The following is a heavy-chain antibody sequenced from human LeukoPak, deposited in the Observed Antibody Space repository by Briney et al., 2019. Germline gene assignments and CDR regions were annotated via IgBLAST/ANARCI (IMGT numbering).Heavy chain of an antibody. CDR2: IWYDGSNK. CDR1: GFTFSSYG. CDR3: ARSSPDGGIQLWFRLDY. Sequence: GGSLRLSCAASGFTFSSYGMHWVRQAPGKGLEWVAVIWYDGSNKYYADSVKGRFTISRDNSKNTLYLQMSSLRAEDTAVYYCARSSPDGGIQLWFRLDYWGQGTLATVSS. D-gene: IGHD5-18*01. V-gene: IGHV3-33*01. J-gene: IGHJ4*02.